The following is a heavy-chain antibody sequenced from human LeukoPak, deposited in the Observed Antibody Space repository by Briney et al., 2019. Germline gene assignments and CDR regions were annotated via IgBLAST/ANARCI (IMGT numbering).Heavy chain of an antibody. CDR2: IIPILGIA. Sequence: ASVKVSCKASGGTFSSYAISWVRQAPGQGLEWMGRIIPILGIANYAQKFQGRVTITADKSTSTAYMELSSLRSEDTAVYYCARATYYYDSSGYLYYFDYWGQGTLVTVSS. CDR3: ARATYYYDSSGYLYYFDY. J-gene: IGHJ4*02. D-gene: IGHD3-22*01. CDR1: GGTFSSYA. V-gene: IGHV1-69*04.